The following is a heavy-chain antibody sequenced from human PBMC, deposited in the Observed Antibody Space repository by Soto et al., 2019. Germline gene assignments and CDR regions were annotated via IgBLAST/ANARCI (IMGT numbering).Heavy chain of an antibody. D-gene: IGHD5-12*01. CDR2: IIPIFGTA. CDR1: GGTFSSYA. J-gene: IGHJ6*02. Sequence: QVQLVQSGAEVKKPGSSVKVSCKASGGTFSSYAISWVRQAPGQGLEWMGGIIPIFGTANYAQKFQGRVTITADESTSKDYMELSSLRSEDRAVYYCARVDSGDDGTNYYYYYGMDVWGQVTTVTGSS. V-gene: IGHV1-69*01. CDR3: ARVDSGDDGTNYYYYYGMDV.